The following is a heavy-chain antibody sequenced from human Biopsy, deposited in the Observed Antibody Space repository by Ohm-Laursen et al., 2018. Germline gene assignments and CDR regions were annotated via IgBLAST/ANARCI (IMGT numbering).Heavy chain of an antibody. CDR1: GGSFSGYY. CDR2: INHSGST. CDR3: ARGRLRAVARFDY. J-gene: IGHJ4*02. D-gene: IGHD6-19*01. V-gene: IGHV4-34*01. Sequence: TLSLTCAVYGGSFSGYYWSWIRQPPGKGLEWIGEINHSGSTNYNPSLKRRVTISVNTSKNQFSLKLSSVTAADTAVYYCARGRLRAVARFDYWGQGTLVTVSS.